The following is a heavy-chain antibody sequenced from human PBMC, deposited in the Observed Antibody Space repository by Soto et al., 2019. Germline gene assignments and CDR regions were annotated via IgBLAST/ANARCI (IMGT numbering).Heavy chain of an antibody. D-gene: IGHD6-19*01. CDR3: ARQQWLVLNAFDI. CDR1: GGSIRRGECY. J-gene: IGHJ3*02. CDR2: ISYSGSP. V-gene: IGHV4-30-4*01. Sequence: SETLSLSCTVSGGSIRRGECYWTWIRQPPGKGLEWIGYISYSGSPHYSPSLKSRVSITVDTSKNQFSLNLASVSAEDTAVYYCARQQWLVLNAFDIWGQGTMVT.